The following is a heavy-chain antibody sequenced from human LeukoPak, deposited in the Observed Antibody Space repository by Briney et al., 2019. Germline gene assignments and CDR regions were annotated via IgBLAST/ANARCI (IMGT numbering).Heavy chain of an antibody. Sequence: ASVKVSCKAAGYTLTNYDINWVRQAAGQGLEWMGWMHPNSGHTGYTQKFQGRVTMTRDTSISTAYMELSSLRSEDTAVYYCVRVQSGSYARYGMDVWGQGTTVTVSS. V-gene: IGHV1-8*01. CDR3: VRVQSGSYARYGMDV. D-gene: IGHD1-26*01. CDR2: MHPNSGHT. CDR1: GYTLTNYD. J-gene: IGHJ6*02.